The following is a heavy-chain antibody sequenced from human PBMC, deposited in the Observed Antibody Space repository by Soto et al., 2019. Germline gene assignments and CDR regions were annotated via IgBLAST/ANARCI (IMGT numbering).Heavy chain of an antibody. D-gene: IGHD2-2*01. CDR2: ITPLFGTT. CDR1: GGTFRSFA. CDR3: VKDNAHAYAF. Sequence: QVRLVQSGAEVKKPGSSVKVSCKASGGTFRSFAFSWVRQAPGDGLEWVGGITPLFGTTNYAEKLQGRVTITADESTSTVYMELSSLTSEDSAVYFFVKDNAHAYAFWGQGTLVTVSS. V-gene: IGHV1-69*01. J-gene: IGHJ1*01.